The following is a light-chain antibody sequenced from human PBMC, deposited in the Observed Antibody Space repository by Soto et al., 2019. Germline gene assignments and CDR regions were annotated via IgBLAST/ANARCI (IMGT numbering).Light chain of an antibody. V-gene: IGKV3-11*01. J-gene: IGKJ4*01. Sequence: EIVLTQSPATLSLSPGERATLSCRANQSVSSFLAWYQQKPGRAPRLLIYDASNRATGIPARFSGSGTGTDFTLTISSLEPEDFAVYYCQQRSNWLVTFGGGTKVEIK. CDR2: DAS. CDR1: QSVSSF. CDR3: QQRSNWLVT.